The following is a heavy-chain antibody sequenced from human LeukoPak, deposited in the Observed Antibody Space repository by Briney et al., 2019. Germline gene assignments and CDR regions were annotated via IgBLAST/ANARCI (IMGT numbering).Heavy chain of an antibody. Sequence: GGTPRLSCAASGFTFSSYDMHWVRQATGKGLEWVSAIGTAGDTYYPGSVKGRFTISRENAKNSLYLQMNSLRAGDTAVHYCARSFSLSSGYDYWGQGTLVTVFS. J-gene: IGHJ4*02. CDR3: ARSFSLSSGYDY. D-gene: IGHD3-22*01. V-gene: IGHV3-13*01. CDR1: GFTFSSYD. CDR2: IGTAGDT.